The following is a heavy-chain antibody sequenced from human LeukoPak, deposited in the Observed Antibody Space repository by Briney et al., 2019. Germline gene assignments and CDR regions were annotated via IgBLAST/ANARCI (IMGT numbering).Heavy chain of an antibody. CDR1: GFTFSSYW. CDR2: IKQDGSEK. J-gene: IGHJ3*02. V-gene: IGHV3-7*01. CDR3: ARLGYYGSGSPLDAFDI. D-gene: IGHD3-10*01. Sequence: GGSLRLSCAASGFTFSSYWMSWVRQAPGKGLEWVANIKQDGSEKYYVDSVKGRFTISRGNAKNSLYLQMNSLRAEDTAVYYCARLGYYGSGSPLDAFDIWGQGTMVTVSS.